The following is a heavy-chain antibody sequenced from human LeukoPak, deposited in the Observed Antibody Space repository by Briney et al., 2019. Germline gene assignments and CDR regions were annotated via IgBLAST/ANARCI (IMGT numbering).Heavy chain of an antibody. J-gene: IGHJ5*02. D-gene: IGHD1-26*01. V-gene: IGHV3-33*01. CDR3: ARNIVGATGGNWFDP. Sequence: GRSLRLSCAASGFTFSSYGMHWVRQAPGKGLEWVAVIWYDGSNKYYADSVKGRFTISRDHSKNTLYLQMNSLRAEDTAVYYCARNIVGATGGNWFDPWGQGTLVTVSS. CDR2: IWYDGSNK. CDR1: GFTFSSYG.